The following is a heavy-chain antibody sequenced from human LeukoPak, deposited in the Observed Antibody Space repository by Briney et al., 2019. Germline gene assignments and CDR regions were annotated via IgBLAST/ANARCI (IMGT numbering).Heavy chain of an antibody. CDR2: IYYSGST. Sequence: SETLSLTCTVSGGSISSYYWSWIRQPPGKGLEWIGYIYYSGSTNHNPSLKSRVTISVDTSKNQFSLKLSSVTAADTAVYYCAGAGVHSGNMDVWGKGTTVTISS. D-gene: IGHD1-26*01. J-gene: IGHJ6*03. CDR1: GGSISSYY. V-gene: IGHV4-59*01. CDR3: AGAGVHSGNMDV.